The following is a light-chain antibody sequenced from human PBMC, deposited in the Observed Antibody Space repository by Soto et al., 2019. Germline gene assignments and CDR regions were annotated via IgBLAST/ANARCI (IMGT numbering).Light chain of an antibody. CDR1: ETISSS. J-gene: IGKJ5*01. Sequence: EIVMTQSPATLSVSPGERATLSCRASETISSSLAWYQQKPGQAPRLLIYGASTRATGIPARFSGSGSGTEFTLTISSLQSEDFAVYYCQQYNNWPPITFGQGTRLEIK. CDR2: GAS. CDR3: QQYNNWPPIT. V-gene: IGKV3-15*01.